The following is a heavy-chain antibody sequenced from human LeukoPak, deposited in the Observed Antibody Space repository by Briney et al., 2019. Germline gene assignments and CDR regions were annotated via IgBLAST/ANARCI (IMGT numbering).Heavy chain of an antibody. D-gene: IGHD3-22*01. CDR3: AKAGVRYFDSSGLYAFDF. Sequence: SETLSLTRTVSGGSISSYYWAWIRQPPGKGLEWIGTIYYSGSTYHSPSLKSRVTMSVDTSRNQFSLKLSSVDAADTAVYYCAKAGVRYFDSSGLYAFDFWGQGTTVTVSS. V-gene: IGHV4-59*04. CDR2: IYYSGST. CDR1: GGSISSYY. J-gene: IGHJ3*01.